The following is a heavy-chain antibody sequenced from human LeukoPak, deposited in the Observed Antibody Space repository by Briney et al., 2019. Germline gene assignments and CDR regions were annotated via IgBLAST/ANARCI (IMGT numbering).Heavy chain of an antibody. CDR3: ARGPGVAFFYYYMDV. Sequence: GGSLRLSCAASGFSFSSYAMNWVRQAPGKGLEWVSIIFGNGDTTYYADSVKGRFTVSRDNAKNSLYLQMNSLRAEDTALYYCARGPGVAFFYYYMDVWGKGTTVTVSS. CDR2: IFGNGDTT. V-gene: IGHV3-23*01. J-gene: IGHJ6*03. CDR1: GFSFSSYA. D-gene: IGHD3-3*01.